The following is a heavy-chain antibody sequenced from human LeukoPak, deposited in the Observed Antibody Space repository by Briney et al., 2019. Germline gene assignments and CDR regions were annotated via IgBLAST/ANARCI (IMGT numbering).Heavy chain of an antibody. CDR1: GFTFSSYS. J-gene: IGHJ4*02. V-gene: IGHV3-21*01. CDR3: ARDVQPDSSGYTYHY. D-gene: IGHD3-22*01. Sequence: GGSLRLSCAASGFTFSSYSMNWVRQAPGKGLEWVSSISSSSSYIYYADSVKGRFTISRDNAKNSLYLQMNSLRAEDTAVYYCARDVQPDSSGYTYHYWGQGTLVTVSS. CDR2: ISSSSSYI.